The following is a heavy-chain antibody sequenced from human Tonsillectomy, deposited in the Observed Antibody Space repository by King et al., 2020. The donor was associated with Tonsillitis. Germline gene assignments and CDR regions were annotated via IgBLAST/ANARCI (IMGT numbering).Heavy chain of an antibody. CDR2: IYHSGPS. CDR1: GVSFTSGGDF. D-gene: IGHD4-17*01. V-gene: IGHV4-31*03. Sequence: HVQLVESGPGLVRPSQTLSLTCIVSGVSFTSGGDFWIWIRPHPHKDRDWIGSIYHSGPSYNTPALRSRLFMSVDTSTNQFSLRLTSVTAADTSVYYCARNRDYGDYVDFWGQGTLVAVSS. J-gene: IGHJ4*02. CDR3: ARNRDYGDYVDF.